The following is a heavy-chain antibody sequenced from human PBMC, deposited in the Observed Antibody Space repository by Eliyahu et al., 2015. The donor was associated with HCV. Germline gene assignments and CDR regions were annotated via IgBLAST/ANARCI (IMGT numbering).Heavy chain of an antibody. CDR3: ARLRYYYYGMDV. CDR2: INHSGST. V-gene: IGHV4-34*01. Sequence: QVQLQQWGAGLLKPSEPLSLTCAVSGGSFSGYYWRWIRQPPGKGXEWXGEINHSGSTNYNPSLKSRVTISVDTSKNQFSLKLSSVTAADTAVYYCARLRYYYYGMDVWGQGTTVTVSS. CDR1: GGSFSGYY. J-gene: IGHJ6*02.